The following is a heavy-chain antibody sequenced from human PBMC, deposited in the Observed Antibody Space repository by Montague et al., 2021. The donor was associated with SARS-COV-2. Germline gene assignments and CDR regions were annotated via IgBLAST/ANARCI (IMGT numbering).Heavy chain of an antibody. Sequence: SETLSLPCPVSGGSISSYYWSWIRQPPGKGLEWIGYIYYSGSTNYNPSLKSRATISVDTSKNQFSLKLSSVTAADTAVYYCAGVEGGGVIDYWGQGTLVTVSS. CDR2: IYYSGST. J-gene: IGHJ4*02. V-gene: IGHV4-59*01. CDR3: AGVEGGGVIDY. CDR1: GGSISSYY. D-gene: IGHD2-8*02.